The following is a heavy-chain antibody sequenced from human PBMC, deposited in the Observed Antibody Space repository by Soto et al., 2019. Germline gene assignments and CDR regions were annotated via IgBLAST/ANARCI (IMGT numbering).Heavy chain of an antibody. J-gene: IGHJ4*02. CDR2: IYYSGST. V-gene: IGHV4-59*01. CDR1: GGSISSYY. CDR3: ARAERDRYRYHFDY. Sequence: SETLSLTCTVSGGSISSYYWSWIRQPPGKGLEWIGYIYYSGSTNYNPSLKSRVTISVDTSKNQFSLKLSSVTAADTAVYYCARAERDRYRYHFDYWGPGTLQLVSS. D-gene: IGHD5-18*01.